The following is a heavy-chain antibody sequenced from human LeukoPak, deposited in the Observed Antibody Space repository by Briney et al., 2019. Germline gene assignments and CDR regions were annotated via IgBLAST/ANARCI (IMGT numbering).Heavy chain of an antibody. CDR1: GGSISDGDYY. J-gene: IGHJ4*02. Sequence: SETLSPTCTVSGGSISDGDYYWSWIRQPPGKGLEWIGYIYYSGSTYYNPSLKSRVTISVDTSKNQFSLKLSSVTAADTAVYYCARDARSSWYFDYWGQGTLVTVSS. CDR2: IYYSGST. V-gene: IGHV4-30-4*01. CDR3: ARDARSSWYFDY. D-gene: IGHD6-13*01.